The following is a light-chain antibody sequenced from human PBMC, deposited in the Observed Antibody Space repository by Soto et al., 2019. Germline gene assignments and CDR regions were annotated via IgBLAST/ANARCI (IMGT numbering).Light chain of an antibody. J-gene: IGLJ2*01. CDR3: SSYTSSSTPEV. Sequence: QSVLTQPASVSGSPGQSITISCTGTRSDVGGYKYVSWYQQHPGKAPKLMIYDVSNRHSGVSNRFSGSKSGNTASLTISGLQAEDEADYYCSSYTSSSTPEVFGGGTKLTVL. CDR2: DVS. CDR1: RSDVGGYKY. V-gene: IGLV2-14*01.